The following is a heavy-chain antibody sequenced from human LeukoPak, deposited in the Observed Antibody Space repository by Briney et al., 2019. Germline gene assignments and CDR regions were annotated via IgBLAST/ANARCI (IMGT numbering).Heavy chain of an antibody. J-gene: IGHJ4*02. V-gene: IGHV3-23*01. CDR1: GFPFSSYA. CDR3: AKTFPYYDSSSRYFDY. D-gene: IGHD3-22*01. Sequence: GGSLRLSCAPSGFPFSSYAMSWVRKAPGKGLEWVSAISGSGGSTYSADSAKGRFTIARDNSKNSLYLQMNSLRAEDTAVYYCAKTFPYYDSSSRYFDYWGQGTLVTVSS. CDR2: ISGSGGST.